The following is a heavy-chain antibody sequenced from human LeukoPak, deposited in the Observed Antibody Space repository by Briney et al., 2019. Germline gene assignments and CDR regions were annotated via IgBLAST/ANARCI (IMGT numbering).Heavy chain of an antibody. Sequence: ASVKVSCKASGGTFSSYAINWVRQATGQGLEWMGWMNPNSGNTGYAQKFQGRVTMTRNTSISTAYMELSSLRSEDTAVYYCARASILTGYSDDYWGQGTLVTVSS. CDR3: ARASILTGYSDDY. V-gene: IGHV1-8*02. D-gene: IGHD3-9*01. CDR2: MNPNSGNT. CDR1: GGTFSSYA. J-gene: IGHJ4*02.